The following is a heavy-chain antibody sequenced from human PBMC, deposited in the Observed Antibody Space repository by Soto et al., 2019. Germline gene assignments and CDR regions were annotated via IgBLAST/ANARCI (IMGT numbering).Heavy chain of an antibody. CDR1: GGSIPTNGHY. D-gene: IGHD6-19*01. CDR3: AREQWGFDS. Sequence: QVQLQESGPELVKPSQTRSLTCSVSGGSIPTNGHYWTWIRQHPGQGLEWIAYIYYTGNSYLNPSLKSRLSISVDTSKNQFSLELRSVTAADTAVYYCAREQWGFDSWGQGTLVTVSS. V-gene: IGHV4-31*03. CDR2: IYYTGNS. J-gene: IGHJ4*02.